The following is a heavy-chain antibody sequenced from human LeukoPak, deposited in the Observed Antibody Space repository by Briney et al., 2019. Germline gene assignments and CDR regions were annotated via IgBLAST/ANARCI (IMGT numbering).Heavy chain of an antibody. Sequence: SETLSHTCAVSGGSITSYYWSWIRQPPGKRLEWIGYVYYSGSTNYNPSLKSRLSISVDTSKNQFSLKLSSVTAADTAVYYCARGQDYFDGEYYFDYGGQGTLVTVSS. D-gene: IGHD3-22*01. CDR2: VYYSGST. J-gene: IGHJ4*02. CDR3: ARGQDYFDGEYYFDY. V-gene: IGHV4-59*01. CDR1: GGSITSYY.